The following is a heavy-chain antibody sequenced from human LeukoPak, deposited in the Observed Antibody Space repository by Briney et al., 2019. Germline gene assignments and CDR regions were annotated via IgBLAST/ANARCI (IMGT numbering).Heavy chain of an antibody. Sequence: GESLKISFKGSGYRFTSYWIGWVRQMPGKGLEWMGIIYPGDSDTRYSPSFQGQVTISADKSISTAYLQWSSLKASDTAMYYCARQVDSRLARWFDPWGQGTLVTVSS. CDR2: IYPGDSDT. J-gene: IGHJ5*02. CDR1: GYRFTSYW. CDR3: ARQVDSRLARWFDP. V-gene: IGHV5-51*01. D-gene: IGHD2-21*01.